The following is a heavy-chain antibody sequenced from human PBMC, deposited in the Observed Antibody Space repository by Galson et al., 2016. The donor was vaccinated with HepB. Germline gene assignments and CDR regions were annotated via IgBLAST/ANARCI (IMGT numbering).Heavy chain of an antibody. CDR3: ARVVVVPAGIPSWYFDL. D-gene: IGHD2-2*02. J-gene: IGHJ2*01. V-gene: IGHV3-53*01. CDR2: IYSGDSA. CDR1: GFTVSSNY. Sequence: SLRLSCAASGFTVSSNYMSWVRQAPGKGLEWVSVIYSGDSAYYADSVKGRFTISRDNSKNTLYLQMNSLRAEDTALYYCARVVVVPAGIPSWYFDLWGRGTLVTVSS.